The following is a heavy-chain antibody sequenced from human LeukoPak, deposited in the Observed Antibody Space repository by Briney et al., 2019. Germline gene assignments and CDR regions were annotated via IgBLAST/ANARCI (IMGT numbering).Heavy chain of an antibody. D-gene: IGHD6-19*01. CDR2: ISSSGSTI. V-gene: IGHV3-11*01. CDR3: AKGSSGWFGTFDY. J-gene: IGHJ4*02. Sequence: GGSLRLSCAASGFTFSDYYMNWIRQAPGKGLEWISYISSSGSTIYYADSVKGRFTISRDNSKNTLYLQMNSLRAEDTAVYYCAKGSSGWFGTFDYWGQGTLVTVSS. CDR1: GFTFSDYY.